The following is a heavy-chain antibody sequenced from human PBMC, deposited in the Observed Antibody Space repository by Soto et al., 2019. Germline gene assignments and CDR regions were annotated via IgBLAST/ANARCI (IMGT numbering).Heavy chain of an antibody. V-gene: IGHV2-5*02. CDR3: AHKGPEDWPLDY. D-gene: IGHD3-9*01. J-gene: IGHJ4*02. CDR2: IYWDNSK. CDR1: GFSLSTSGVG. Sequence: QITLKESGPTLVRPTQTLTLTSAFSGFSLSTSGVGVGWIRQPPGKALEWLAVIYWDNSKHYSPSLRSRLTITKDTSKNQVGLTMTNMGPMDTGTYYCAHKGPEDWPLDYWGQVTLVTVAA.